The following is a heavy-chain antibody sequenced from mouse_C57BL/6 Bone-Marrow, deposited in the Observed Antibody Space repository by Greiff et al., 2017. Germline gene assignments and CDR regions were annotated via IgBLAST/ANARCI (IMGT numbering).Heavy chain of an antibody. V-gene: IGHV1-50*01. D-gene: IGHD2-2*01. Sequence: QVQLQQPGAELVKPGASVKLSCKASGYTFTSYWMPWVKQRPGQGLEWIGEIDPSDSYTNYNPKIKGKATLTVDTSSSTAYMQLSSQTSEDSAVYYCASIYYGYERAMDYWGQGTSVTVSA. CDR3: ASIYYGYERAMDY. J-gene: IGHJ4*01. CDR1: GYTFTSYW. CDR2: IDPSDSYT.